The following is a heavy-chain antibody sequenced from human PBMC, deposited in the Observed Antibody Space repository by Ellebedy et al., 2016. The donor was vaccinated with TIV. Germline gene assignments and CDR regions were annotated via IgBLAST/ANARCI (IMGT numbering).Heavy chain of an antibody. CDR2: IIPMFGTA. D-gene: IGHD3-10*01. CDR1: GYIFTIYY. Sequence: SVKVSCXASGYIFTIYYLHWVRQAPGQGLEWMGGIIPMFGTANYAQKFQGRVTITADKSTSTAYMELSSLRSEDTAVYYCARDYMGPYYYGMDVWGQGTTVTVSS. V-gene: IGHV1-69*06. CDR3: ARDYMGPYYYGMDV. J-gene: IGHJ6*02.